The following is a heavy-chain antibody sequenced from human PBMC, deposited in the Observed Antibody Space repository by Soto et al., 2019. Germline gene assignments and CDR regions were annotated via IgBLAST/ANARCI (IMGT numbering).Heavy chain of an antibody. J-gene: IGHJ5*02. CDR2: INHSGST. CDR1: GGSFSGYY. V-gene: IGHV4-34*01. Sequence: PSETLSLTCAVYGGSFSGYYWSWIRQPPGKGLEWIGEINHSGSTNYNPSLKSRVTISVDTSKNQFSLKLSSVTAADTAVYYCARGYCTNGVCYFEYFAWGQGTLVTVSS. CDR3: ARGYCTNGVCYFEYFA. D-gene: IGHD2-8*01.